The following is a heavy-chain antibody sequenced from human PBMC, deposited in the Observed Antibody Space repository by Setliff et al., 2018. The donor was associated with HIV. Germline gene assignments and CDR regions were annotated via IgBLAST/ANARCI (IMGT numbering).Heavy chain of an antibody. CDR2: IYSIGST. J-gene: IGHJ6*03. V-gene: IGHV4-61*09. CDR1: GASISSGTYF. D-gene: IGHD3-16*01. CDR3: ARGGEKMKNYYYSYMYV. Sequence: SETLSLTCTVSGASISSGTYFWTWVRQPAGQGLEWVGHIYSIGSTKYNPSLQSRVTMSRDTSKNQFSLKLSSVTAADPAVYYCARGGEKMKNYYYSYMYVWAKGPRSPSP.